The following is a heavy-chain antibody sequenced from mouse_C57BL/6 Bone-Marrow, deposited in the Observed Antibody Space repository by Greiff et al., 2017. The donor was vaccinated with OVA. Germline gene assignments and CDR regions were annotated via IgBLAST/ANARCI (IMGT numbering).Heavy chain of an antibody. CDR3: ARRGLFHAMDY. CDR1: GFTFSDYG. D-gene: IGHD1-1*02. Sequence: EVKLMESGGGLVQPGGSLKLSCAASGFTFSDYGMAWVRQAPRKGPEWVAFISNLAYSIYYADTVTGRFTISRENAKNTLYLEMSSLRSEDTAMYYCARRGLFHAMDYWGQGTSVTVSS. J-gene: IGHJ4*01. V-gene: IGHV5-15*01. CDR2: ISNLAYSI.